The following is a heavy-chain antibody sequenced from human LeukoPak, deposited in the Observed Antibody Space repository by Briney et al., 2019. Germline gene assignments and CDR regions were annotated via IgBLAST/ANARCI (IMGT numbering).Heavy chain of an antibody. CDR3: ARALTDYYDSSGYSSFGY. D-gene: IGHD3-22*01. V-gene: IGHV1-69*01. J-gene: IGHJ4*02. CDR1: GGTFSSYA. CDR2: IIPIFGTA. Sequence: SVKVSCKASGGTFSSYAISWVRQAPGQGLEWMGGIIPIFGTANYAQKFQGRVTVTADESTSTAYMELSSLRSEDTAVYYCARALTDYYDSSGYSSFGYWGQGTLVTVSS.